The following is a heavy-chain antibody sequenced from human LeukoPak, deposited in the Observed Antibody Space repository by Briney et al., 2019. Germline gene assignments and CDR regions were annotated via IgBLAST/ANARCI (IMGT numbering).Heavy chain of an antibody. Sequence: SQTLSLTCAISGDSVSSNSGAWNWIRQSPSRGLEWLGRTYYRSKWYNDYAESVKSRITINPDTSKNQFSLQVNSVTPEDTAVYYCAREGYYYNGMGVWGQGTTVTVSS. V-gene: IGHV6-1*01. CDR3: AREGYYYNGMGV. J-gene: IGHJ6*02. CDR1: GDSVSSNSGA. CDR2: TYYRSKWYN.